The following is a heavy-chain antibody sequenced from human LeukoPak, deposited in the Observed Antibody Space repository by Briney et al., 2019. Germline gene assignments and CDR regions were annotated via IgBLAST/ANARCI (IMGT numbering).Heavy chain of an antibody. V-gene: IGHV3-30*02. CDR1: GFTFSSYG. CDR3: AKIPSHYYDSSAYHYVGIRPDHLAPFDI. Sequence: GGSLRLSCAASGFTFSSYGIHWVRQAPGKGLEWVAFIRFDGRNTYYADSVKGRFTISRDNSKNTLYLQMNSLKTEDTAVYYCAKIPSHYYDSSAYHYVGIRPDHLAPFDIWGQGTIVTVSA. D-gene: IGHD3-22*01. J-gene: IGHJ3*02. CDR2: IRFDGRNT.